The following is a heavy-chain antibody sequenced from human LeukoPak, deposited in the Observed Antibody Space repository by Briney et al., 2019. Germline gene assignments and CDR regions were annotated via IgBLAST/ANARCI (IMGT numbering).Heavy chain of an antibody. CDR2: IYHSGNT. J-gene: IGHJ3*02. D-gene: IGHD3-10*01. CDR3: ARGVGMVRGVDDAFDI. V-gene: IGHV4-38-2*02. CDR1: GYSISSGYY. Sequence: SETLSLTCTVSGYSISSGYYWGWIRQPPGKGLEWIGSIYHSGNTYYNPSLNSRVTISVDTSKNQFSLKLSSVTAADTAVYYCARGVGMVRGVDDAFDIWGQGTMVTVSS.